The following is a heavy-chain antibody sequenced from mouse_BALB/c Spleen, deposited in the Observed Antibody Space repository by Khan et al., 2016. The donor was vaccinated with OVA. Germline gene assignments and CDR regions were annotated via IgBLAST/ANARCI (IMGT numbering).Heavy chain of an antibody. D-gene: IGHD1-1*01. J-gene: IGHJ2*01. Sequence: EVKLQESGPGLVKPSQSLSLICTVTGYSITSDYAWNWIRQFPGNKLEWMGFISYSGNTKYNPSLKSRISITRDTSKNQFFLQLNSLTTEDTATYYCARVYGGDFDYWGQGTTLTVSS. CDR1: GYSITSDYA. CDR2: ISYSGNT. CDR3: ARVYGGDFDY. V-gene: IGHV3-2*02.